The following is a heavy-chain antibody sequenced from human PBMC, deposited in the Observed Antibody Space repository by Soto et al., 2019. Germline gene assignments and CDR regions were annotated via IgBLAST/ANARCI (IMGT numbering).Heavy chain of an antibody. Sequence: QVQLVQSGAEVKKPGASVKVSCKASGYTFTSYGISWVRLAPGQGLEWMGWISAYNGNTNYAQHLQGRVTMTTDTSTRTAYMELRSLRSDDTAVYYCARAVPVDYYYGMDVWGQGTTVTVSS. D-gene: IGHD2-2*01. V-gene: IGHV1-18*01. CDR2: ISAYNGNT. J-gene: IGHJ6*02. CDR1: GYTFTSYG. CDR3: ARAVPVDYYYGMDV.